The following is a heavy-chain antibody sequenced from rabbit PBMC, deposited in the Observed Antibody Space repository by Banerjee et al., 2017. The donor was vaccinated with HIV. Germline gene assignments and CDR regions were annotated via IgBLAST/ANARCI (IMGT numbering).Heavy chain of an antibody. D-gene: IGHD4-2*01. CDR2: IYAGSSGIT. Sequence: QQQLEESGGGLVKPGGTLTLTCKASGIDFSSYYRMCWVRLAPGRGLELIAYIYAGSSGITYYASWAKGRFTISKTSSTTVTLQMTSLTAADTATYFCARNYDAGNIDYFNLWGPGTLVTVS. CDR1: GIDFSSYYR. V-gene: IGHV1S45*01. J-gene: IGHJ4*01. CDR3: ARNYDAGNIDYFNL.